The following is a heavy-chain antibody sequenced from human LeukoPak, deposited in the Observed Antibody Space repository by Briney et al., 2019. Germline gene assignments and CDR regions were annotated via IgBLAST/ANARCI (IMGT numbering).Heavy chain of an antibody. Sequence: GGSLRLSCAASGFTVSSNYMSWVRQAPGKGLEWVSVIYSGGSTYYADSVKGRFTISRDNSKNTLYLQMNSLRADDTAVYYCARGPIIDIVVIPAAADYYHMDVWGKGTTVTVSS. CDR2: IYSGGST. J-gene: IGHJ6*03. CDR3: ARGPIIDIVVIPAAADYYHMDV. CDR1: GFTVSSNY. V-gene: IGHV3-66*01. D-gene: IGHD2-2*01.